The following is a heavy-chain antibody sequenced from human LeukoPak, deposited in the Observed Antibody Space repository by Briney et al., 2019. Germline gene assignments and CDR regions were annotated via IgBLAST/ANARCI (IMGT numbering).Heavy chain of an antibody. Sequence: GGSLRLSCAASGFTFSSYSMNWVRQAAGKGLEWLSSISSSSSHIYYAKSVEGRFTSSRDDAKNSLYLQMTSLRAEDTAVYYCARVVLDCRSANCCTGDYWGQGTQVTVSS. V-gene: IGHV3-21*01. CDR2: ISSSSSHI. CDR3: ARVVLDCRSANCCTGDY. D-gene: IGHD2-2*02. J-gene: IGHJ4*02. CDR1: GFTFSSYS.